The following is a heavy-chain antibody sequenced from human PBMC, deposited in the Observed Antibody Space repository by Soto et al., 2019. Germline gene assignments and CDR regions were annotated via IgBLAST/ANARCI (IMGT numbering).Heavy chain of an antibody. V-gene: IGHV3-7*01. Sequence: GVSLRLSCAASGFTFRSFWMSWVRQAPGKGLEWLANIKQDGSEEYYVDSVRGRFTISRDNAKSSMFLQMNSLGVEDTAIYYCVSLRHSQPWDYWGQGTLVTVSS. CDR3: VSLRHSQPWDY. CDR1: GFTFRSFW. J-gene: IGHJ4*02. D-gene: IGHD3-9*01. CDR2: IKQDGSEE.